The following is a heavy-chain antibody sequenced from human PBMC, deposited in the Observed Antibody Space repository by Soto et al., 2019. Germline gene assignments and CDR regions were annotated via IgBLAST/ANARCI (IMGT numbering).Heavy chain of an antibody. CDR1: G. CDR2: ISYDGSNK. D-gene: IGHD3-10*01. J-gene: IGHJ5*02. CDR3: AKDLSSGGNWFDP. Sequence: GRHRVSKDPGKGLEWVAVISYDGSNKYYADSVKGRFTISRDNSKHTLYLQMNSLRAEDTAVHYCAKDLSSGGNWFDPWGQGPLVIVSS. V-gene: IGHV3-30*18.